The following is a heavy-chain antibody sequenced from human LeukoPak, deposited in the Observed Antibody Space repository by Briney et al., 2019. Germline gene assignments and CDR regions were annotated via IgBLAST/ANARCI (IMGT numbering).Heavy chain of an antibody. D-gene: IGHD1-26*01. CDR1: GYTFTGYY. J-gene: IGHJ3*02. V-gene: IGHV1-2*04. CDR2: INPNSGGT. CDR3: ARELPYSGIPGAFDI. Sequence: ASVKVSCKASGYTFTGYYMHWVRQAPGQGLEWMGWINPNSGGTNYAQKFQGWVTMTRDTSISTAYMELSRLRSDDTAVYYCARELPYSGIPGAFDIWGQGTMVTVSS.